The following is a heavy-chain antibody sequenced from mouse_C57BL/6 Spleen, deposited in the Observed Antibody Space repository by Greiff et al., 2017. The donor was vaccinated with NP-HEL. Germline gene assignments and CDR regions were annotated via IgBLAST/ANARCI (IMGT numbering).Heavy chain of an antibody. Sequence: VQLKESGPGMVKPSQSLSLTCTVTGYSITSGYDWHWIRHFPGNKLEWMGYISYSGSTNYNPSLKSRISITHDTSKNHIFLKLNSVTTEYTATYYCARGLLLTGWAMDYWGQGTSVTVSS. CDR2: ISYSGST. CDR3: ARGLLLTGWAMDY. J-gene: IGHJ4*01. CDR1: GYSITSGYD. V-gene: IGHV3-1*01. D-gene: IGHD2-3*01.